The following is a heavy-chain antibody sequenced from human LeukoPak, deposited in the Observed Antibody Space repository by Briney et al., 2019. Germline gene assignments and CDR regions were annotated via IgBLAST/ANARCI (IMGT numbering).Heavy chain of an antibody. CDR3: ARGPVYNYGLTFNY. CDR2: IKQDGSEK. CDR1: GFTFSSYW. J-gene: IGHJ4*02. Sequence: GGSLRLSCAASGFTFSSYWMSWVRQAPGKGLEWVANIKQDGSEKYSVDSVKGRFTISRDNAKNSLYLQMNSLRAEDTAVYYCARGPVYNYGLTFNYWGQGTLVTVSS. D-gene: IGHD5-18*01. V-gene: IGHV3-7*03.